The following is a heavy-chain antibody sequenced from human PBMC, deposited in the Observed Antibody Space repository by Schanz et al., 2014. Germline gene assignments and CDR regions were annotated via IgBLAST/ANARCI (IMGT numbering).Heavy chain of an antibody. CDR1: GFIFSAYT. Sequence: EVQLVESGGGLVKPGESLRLSCAASGFIFSAYTMNWVRQAPGKGLEWVSYISSSSSTIYYADSVKGRFTISRDNLRNTVYLQMNSLRAGDTAVYYCAKDGRLPYYGTGSDFDYWGQGTLVAVSS. V-gene: IGHV3-48*01. CDR2: ISSSSSTI. CDR3: AKDGRLPYYGTGSDFDY. J-gene: IGHJ4*02. D-gene: IGHD3-22*01.